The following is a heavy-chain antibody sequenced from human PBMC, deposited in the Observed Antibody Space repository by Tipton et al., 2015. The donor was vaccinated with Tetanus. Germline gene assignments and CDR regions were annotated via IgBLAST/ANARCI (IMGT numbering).Heavy chain of an antibody. D-gene: IGHD6-6*01. Sequence: GLVKPSQTLSLTCTVSGGSISSGGYYWSWIRQHPGKGLEWVGDIYNSGSTYYNPSLKSRVTILVDTAKNQFSLRLKSVTAADTAVYYCARDPGRGARRWNYFDYWGQGSLVTVSS. V-gene: IGHV4-31*03. CDR2: IYNSGST. CDR3: ARDPGRGARRWNYFDY. CDR1: GGSISSGGYY. J-gene: IGHJ4*02.